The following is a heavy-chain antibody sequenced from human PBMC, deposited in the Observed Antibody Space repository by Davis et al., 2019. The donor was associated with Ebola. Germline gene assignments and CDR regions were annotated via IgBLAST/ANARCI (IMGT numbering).Heavy chain of an antibody. CDR1: GGSFSSYY. CDR3: ARDLASSSSLFFYGMDV. Sequence: SETLSLTCAVYGGSFSSYYWSWIRQPPGKGLEWIGYIYYSGSTNYNPSLKSRVTISVDTSKNQFSLKLSSVTAADTAVYYCARDLASSSSLFFYGMDVWGQGTTVTVSS. J-gene: IGHJ6*02. D-gene: IGHD6-13*01. CDR2: IYYSGST. V-gene: IGHV4-59*12.